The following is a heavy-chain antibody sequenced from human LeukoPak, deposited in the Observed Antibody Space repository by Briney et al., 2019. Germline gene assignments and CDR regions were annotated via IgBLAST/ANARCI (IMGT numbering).Heavy chain of an antibody. V-gene: IGHV3-23*01. CDR3: AKDWYYGSGTGDI. D-gene: IGHD3-10*01. Sequence: QAGGSLRLSCAASGFTFSSYAMSWVRQAPGKGLEWVSAISGSGGSTYYADSVKGRFTISRDNSKNTLYLQMNSLRAEVTAVYYCAKDWYYGSGTGDIWGQGTMVTVSS. CDR1: GFTFSSYA. CDR2: ISGSGGST. J-gene: IGHJ3*02.